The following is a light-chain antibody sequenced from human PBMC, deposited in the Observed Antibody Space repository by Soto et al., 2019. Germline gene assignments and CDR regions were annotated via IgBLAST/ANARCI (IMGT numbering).Light chain of an antibody. CDR2: EVT. J-gene: IGLJ1*01. CDR3: SSYTNINTRACV. V-gene: IGLV2-14*01. CDR1: SGDIGSYNR. Sequence: QSVLTQPASVSGSPGQSITISCTGTSGDIGSYNRVSWYQQHPGKAPKLIIYEVTDRPSGVSNRFSGSNSGNTASLTISGLQAEDGADDYWSSYTNINTRACVFGTGTKVAVL.